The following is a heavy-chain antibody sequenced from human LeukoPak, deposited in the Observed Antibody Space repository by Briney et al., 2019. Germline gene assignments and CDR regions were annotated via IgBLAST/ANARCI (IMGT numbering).Heavy chain of an antibody. V-gene: IGHV3-23*01. J-gene: IGHJ4*02. Sequence: GGSLRLSCAASGFTFSNYAMSWVRQAPGKGLEWVSVISGSGDPTHYADSVRGRFTISRDNSKNTLFLQMNSLRAEDTAVYYCAKAGTSGVTNYFDFWGQGTQVTVSS. CDR3: AKAGTSGVTNYFDF. D-gene: IGHD2-8*01. CDR1: GFTFSNYA. CDR2: ISGSGDPT.